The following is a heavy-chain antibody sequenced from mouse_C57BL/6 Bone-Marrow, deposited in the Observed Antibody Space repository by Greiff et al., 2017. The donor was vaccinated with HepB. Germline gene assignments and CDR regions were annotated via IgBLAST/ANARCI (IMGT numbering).Heavy chain of an antibody. Sequence: EVKLMESGGGLVKPGGSLKLSCAASGFTFSDYGMHWVRQAPETGLEWVAYISSGSSTIYYADTVKCRFTISRDNAKNTLFLQMTSLRSEDTAMYYCASNLHCDHWGQGTTLTVSS. J-gene: IGHJ2*01. CDR1: GFTFSDYG. CDR3: ASNLHCDH. V-gene: IGHV5-17*01. CDR2: ISSGSSTI.